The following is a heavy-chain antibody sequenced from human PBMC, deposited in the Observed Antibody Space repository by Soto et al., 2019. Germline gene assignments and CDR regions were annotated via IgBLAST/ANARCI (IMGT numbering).Heavy chain of an antibody. CDR3: ARDPITMVRGVTQYNWFDP. J-gene: IGHJ5*02. V-gene: IGHV1-69*04. CDR1: GGTFSSYT. Sequence: ASVKVSCKASGGTFSSYTISWVRQAPGQGLEWMGRIIPILGIANYAQKFQGRVTITADKSTSTAYMELSSLRSEDTAVYYCARDPITMVRGVTQYNWFDPWGQGTLVTVSS. D-gene: IGHD3-10*01. CDR2: IIPILGIA.